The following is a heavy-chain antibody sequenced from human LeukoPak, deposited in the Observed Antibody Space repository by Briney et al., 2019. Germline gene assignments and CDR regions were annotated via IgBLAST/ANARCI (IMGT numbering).Heavy chain of an antibody. CDR3: ARPYYYDSRIDP. V-gene: IGHV4-30-4*01. J-gene: IGHJ5*02. Sequence: SETLSLTCTVSGGSISSGDYYWSWIRQPPGKGLEWIGYTYYSGSTYYNPSLKNRVSISVDTSKNQFSLNLSSVTAADTAVSYCARPYYYDSRIDPWGQGTLVPVSS. D-gene: IGHD3-22*01. CDR2: TYYSGST. CDR1: GGSISSGDYY.